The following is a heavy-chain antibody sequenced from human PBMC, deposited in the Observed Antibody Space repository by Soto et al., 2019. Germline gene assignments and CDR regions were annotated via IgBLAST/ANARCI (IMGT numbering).Heavy chain of an antibody. J-gene: IGHJ4*02. CDR3: AREGYDSSGYYYGYFDY. CDR1: GFNFSSYS. V-gene: IGHV3-30-3*01. Sequence: GGSMRLSCAASGFNFSSYSMHWVRQAPGKGLEWVAVISYDGSNKYYADSVKGRFTISRDNSKNTLYLQMNSLRAEDTTVYYCAREGYDSSGYYYGYFDYWGQGTLVTVSS. CDR2: ISYDGSNK. D-gene: IGHD3-22*01.